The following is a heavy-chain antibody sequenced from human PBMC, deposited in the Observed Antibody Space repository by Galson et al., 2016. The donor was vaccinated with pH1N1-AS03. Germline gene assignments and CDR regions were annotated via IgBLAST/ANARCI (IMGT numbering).Heavy chain of an antibody. Sequence: SETLSLTCTVSDGSIWSYYWSWIRQPPGKRLEWVANIYYSGSTNYNPSLKSRATISADTSKNHFSLKLTSVTAADTAVYYCAREPTWFGQQQHYFDSWGQGILVTVSS. D-gene: IGHD3-10*01. CDR1: DGSIWSYY. J-gene: IGHJ4*02. CDR2: IYYSGST. CDR3: AREPTWFGQQQHYFDS. V-gene: IGHV4-59*01.